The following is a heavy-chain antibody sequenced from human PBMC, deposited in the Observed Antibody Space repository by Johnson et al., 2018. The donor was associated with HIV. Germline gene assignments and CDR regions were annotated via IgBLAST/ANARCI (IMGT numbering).Heavy chain of an antibody. Sequence: VQLVESGGGLVQPGGSLRLSCAASVFTFSSYAMSWVRQAPGKGLEWVSAISGSGGSIGYADSVKGRFTISRDNAKNSLYLQMNSLRAEDTALYYCAKGGPLFVDAFDIWGLGTMVTVSS. D-gene: IGHD3-3*01. J-gene: IGHJ3*02. CDR1: VFTFSSYA. V-gene: IGHV3-23*04. CDR2: ISGSGGSI. CDR3: AKGGPLFVDAFDI.